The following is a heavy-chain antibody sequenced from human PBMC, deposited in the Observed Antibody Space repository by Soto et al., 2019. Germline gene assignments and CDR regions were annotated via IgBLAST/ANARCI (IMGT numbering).Heavy chain of an antibody. CDR3: ARRENVYSSGWYWFDP. D-gene: IGHD6-19*01. V-gene: IGHV1-69*01. CDR2: IIPIFGTA. CDR1: GGTFSSYA. Sequence: QVQLVQSGAEVKKPGSSVKVSCKASGGTFSSYAISWVRQAPGQGLAWMGGIIPIFGTANYAQKFQGRVTITPDESTSTAYMELSSLRSEDTAVYYCARRENVYSSGWYWFDPWGQGTLVTVSS. J-gene: IGHJ5*02.